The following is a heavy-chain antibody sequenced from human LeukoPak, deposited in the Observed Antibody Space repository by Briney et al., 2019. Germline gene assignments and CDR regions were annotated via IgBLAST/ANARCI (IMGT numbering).Heavy chain of an antibody. CDR1: GGTYSSYA. V-gene: IGHV1-69*05. CDR3: ARDYSSWYGGFDP. D-gene: IGHD6-13*01. CDR2: IIPIFGTA. J-gene: IGHJ5*02. Sequence: SVKVSCKASGGTYSSYAISWVRQAPGQGLEWMGGIIPIFGTANYAQKFQGRVTITTDESTSTAYMELSSLRSEDTAVYYCARDYSSWYGGFDPWGQGTLVTVSS.